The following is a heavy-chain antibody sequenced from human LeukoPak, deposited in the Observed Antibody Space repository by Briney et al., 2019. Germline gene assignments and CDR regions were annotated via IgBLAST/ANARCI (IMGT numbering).Heavy chain of an antibody. V-gene: IGHV3-7*04. J-gene: IGHJ4*02. Sequence: GGSLRLSCAASGFTLRSFSMNWVRQPPGKGLQWVATIKLDGSEKYYVDPVKGRFTISRDNAKNSLYLQMNSLRAEDTAVYYCTRGSDGAFDYWGQGTLVTVSS. CDR1: GFTLRSFS. D-gene: IGHD2-15*01. CDR2: IKLDGSEK. CDR3: TRGSDGAFDY.